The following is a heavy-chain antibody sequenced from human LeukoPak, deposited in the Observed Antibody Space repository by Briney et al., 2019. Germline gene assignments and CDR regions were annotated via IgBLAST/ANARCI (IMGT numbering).Heavy chain of an antibody. V-gene: IGHV1-69*05. D-gene: IGHD4-17*01. CDR1: GGTFNNSA. J-gene: IGHJ5*02. CDR2: IMPLFGTA. CDR3: ARDVHGDYGSGWFDP. Sequence: ASVKVSCKTSGGTFNNSAISWVRQAPGQGLEWLGGIMPLFGTAGCAQKFQGRVTITKDESTRTVYLELTSRTSDDTAVYYCARDVHGDYGSGWFDPWGQGTLVSVSS.